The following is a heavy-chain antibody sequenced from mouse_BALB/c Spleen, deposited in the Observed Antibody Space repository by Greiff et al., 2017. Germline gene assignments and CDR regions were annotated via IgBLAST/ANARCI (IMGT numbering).Heavy chain of an antibody. CDR2: IWSGGST. V-gene: IGHV2-2*02. CDR3: ARKGNYGYEDWFAY. J-gene: IGHJ3*01. Sequence: QVQLKQSGPGLVQPSQSLSITCTVSGFSLTSYGVHWVRQSPGKGLEWLGVIWSGGSTDYNAAFISRLSISKDNSKSQVFFKMNSLQANDTAIYYCARKGNYGYEDWFAYWGQGTLVTVSA. CDR1: GFSLTSYG. D-gene: IGHD2-2*01.